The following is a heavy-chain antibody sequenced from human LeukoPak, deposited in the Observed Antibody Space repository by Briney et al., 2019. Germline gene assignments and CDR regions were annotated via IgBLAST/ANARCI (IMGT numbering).Heavy chain of an antibody. CDR3: ARDPSYYYDSSGYSDY. CDR1: GFTFSSYW. V-gene: IGHV3-74*01. J-gene: IGHJ4*02. D-gene: IGHD3-22*01. Sequence: GGSLRLSCAASGFTFSSYWMHWVRQAPGKGLVRVSRINSDGSSTSYADSVKGRFTISRDNAKSTLYLQMNSLRAEDTAVYYCARDPSYYYDSSGYSDYWGQGTLVTVSS. CDR2: INSDGSST.